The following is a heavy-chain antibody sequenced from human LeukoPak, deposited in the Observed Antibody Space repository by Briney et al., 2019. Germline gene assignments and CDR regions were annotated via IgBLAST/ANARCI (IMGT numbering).Heavy chain of an antibody. J-gene: IGHJ4*02. D-gene: IGHD3-10*01. Sequence: TGRSLRLSCAASGFTFSSYSMNWVRQAPGKGLEWVSYISSSSSTIYYADSVKGRFTISRDNAKNSLYLQMNSLRAEDTAVYYCAKGLGSGSYYVDYWGQGTLVTVSS. CDR2: ISSSSSTI. CDR1: GFTFSSYS. CDR3: AKGLGSGSYYVDY. V-gene: IGHV3-48*01.